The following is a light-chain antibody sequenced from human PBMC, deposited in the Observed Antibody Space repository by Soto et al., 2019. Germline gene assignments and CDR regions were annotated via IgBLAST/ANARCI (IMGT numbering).Light chain of an antibody. CDR2: QTS. CDR1: QYINTR. CDR3: HQRQSWPRT. V-gene: IGKV3-11*01. J-gene: IGKJ1*01. Sequence: EIVLTQSPATLSSFPGDRVTLSCRASQYINTRLAWYQHRPGQAPRLIIYQTSIRAAGIPDRFSASGSGTDFTLTISDVQPEDFALYYCHQRQSWPRTFGQGNKVDI.